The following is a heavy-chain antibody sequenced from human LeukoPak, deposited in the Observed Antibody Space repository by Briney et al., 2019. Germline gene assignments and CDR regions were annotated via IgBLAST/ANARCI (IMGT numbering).Heavy chain of an antibody. Sequence: PGGSLRLSCAASGFSFSSYNMNWVRQTPGKGLEWVSSITSSSTYTFYADSVKGRFTISRDNARNSLYLQMNSLRVEDTAVYYCARGAFGSSWLNFDYWGQGTLVTVSS. J-gene: IGHJ4*02. D-gene: IGHD6-13*01. CDR1: GFSFSSYN. CDR2: ITSSSTYT. CDR3: ARGAFGSSWLNFDY. V-gene: IGHV3-21*01.